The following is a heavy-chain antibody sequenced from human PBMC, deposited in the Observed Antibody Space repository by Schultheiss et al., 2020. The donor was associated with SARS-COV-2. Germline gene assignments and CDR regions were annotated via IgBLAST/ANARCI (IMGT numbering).Heavy chain of an antibody. CDR1: GFTFDDYA. CDR2: ISGSGGST. V-gene: IGHV3-23*01. Sequence: GGSLRLSCAASGFTFDDYAMHWVRQAPGKGLEWVSGISGSGGSTYYADSVKGRFTISRDNSKNTLYLQMNSLRAEDTAVYYCARLQEGIVLDYWGQGTLVTVSS. CDR3: ARLQEGIVLDY. D-gene: IGHD2-21*01. J-gene: IGHJ4*02.